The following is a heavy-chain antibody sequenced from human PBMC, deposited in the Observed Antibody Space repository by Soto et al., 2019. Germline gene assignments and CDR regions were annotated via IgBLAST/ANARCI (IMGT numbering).Heavy chain of an antibody. CDR2: IYWDDDK. V-gene: IGHV2-5*02. D-gene: IGHD3-22*01. Sequence: QITLKESGPPLVKPTQTLTLTCTFSGFSLSTSGLGVGWIRQPPGKALEWLALIYWDDDKRYSPSLKSRLTITKYTSKNQVVLTLTNLDPVDTATYYCALNYYYDGSAYLSSWGQGTLVTVSS. J-gene: IGHJ5*02. CDR1: GFSLSTSGLG. CDR3: ALNYYYDGSAYLSS.